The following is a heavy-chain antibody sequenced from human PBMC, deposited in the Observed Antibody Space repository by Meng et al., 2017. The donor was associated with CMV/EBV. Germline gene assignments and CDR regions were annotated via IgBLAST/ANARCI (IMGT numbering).Heavy chain of an antibody. V-gene: IGHV3-30*02. D-gene: IGHD6-19*01. J-gene: IGHJ4*02. CDR3: AKGGSGWQLHYFDY. Sequence: GGSLRLSCAASGFTFSSYGMHWVRQDPGKGLEWVAFIRYDESNKYYADSVKGRFTISRDNSKNTLYLQMNSLRAEDTAVYYCAKGGSGWQLHYFDYGGQGTLVTVSS. CDR2: IRYDESNK. CDR1: GFTFSSYG.